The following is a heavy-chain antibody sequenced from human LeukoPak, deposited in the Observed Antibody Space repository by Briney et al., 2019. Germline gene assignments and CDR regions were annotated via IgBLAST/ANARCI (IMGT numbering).Heavy chain of an antibody. D-gene: IGHD6-13*01. V-gene: IGHV3-23*01. Sequence: QPGGSLRLSCAASGFTFSSYAMSWVRQAPGKGLEWVSAISGSGGSTYYADSVKGRFTIPRDNSKNTLYLQMNSLRAEDTAVYYCTKEHSSWYLTPYYGMDVWGQGTTVTVSS. J-gene: IGHJ6*02. CDR3: TKEHSSWYLTPYYGMDV. CDR1: GFTFSSYA. CDR2: ISGSGGST.